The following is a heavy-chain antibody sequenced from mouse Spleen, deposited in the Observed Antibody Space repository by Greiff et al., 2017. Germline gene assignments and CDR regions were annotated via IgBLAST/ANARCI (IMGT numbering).Heavy chain of an antibody. J-gene: IGHJ1*01. V-gene: IGHV5-9-3*01. CDR2: ISSGGSYT. CDR3: ARHNDPWYFDV. D-gene: IGHD2-3*01. Sequence: DVKLVESGGGLVKPGGSLKLSCAASGFTFSSYAMSWVRQTPEKRLEWVATISSGGSYTYYPDSVKGRFTISRDNAKNTLYLQMSSLRSEDTAMYYCARHNDPWYFDVWGAGTTVTVSS. CDR1: GFTFSSYA.